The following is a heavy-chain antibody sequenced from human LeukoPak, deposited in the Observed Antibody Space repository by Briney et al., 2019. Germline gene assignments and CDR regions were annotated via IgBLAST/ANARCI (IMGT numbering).Heavy chain of an antibody. J-gene: IGHJ5*02. D-gene: IGHD5-18*01. Sequence: GGSLRLSCAASAFTFSSYSMNWVRQAPGKGLEWVSSISSNGSYIYYADSVKGRFTISRDNANNSLYLRMNSLGAEDTAVYYCARGEDTAMITGGYNWFDPWGQGTLVTVSS. CDR2: ISSNGSYI. CDR3: ARGEDTAMITGGYNWFDP. CDR1: AFTFSSYS. V-gene: IGHV3-21*01.